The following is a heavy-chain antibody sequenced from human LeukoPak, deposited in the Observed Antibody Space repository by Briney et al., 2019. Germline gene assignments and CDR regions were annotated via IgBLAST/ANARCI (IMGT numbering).Heavy chain of an antibody. CDR2: ISGSGVGGNT. Sequence: PGGSLRLACAASGFTFSNYAMSWVRQTPGKGLEWVSGISGSGVGGNTFYADSVKGRFTISRDDSKNTLYLQMNSLRAEDTAVYYCAKRISAYGYHFDYWGQGTLVTVSS. CDR3: AKRISAYGYHFDY. CDR1: GFTFSNYA. J-gene: IGHJ4*02. D-gene: IGHD5-12*01. V-gene: IGHV3-23*01.